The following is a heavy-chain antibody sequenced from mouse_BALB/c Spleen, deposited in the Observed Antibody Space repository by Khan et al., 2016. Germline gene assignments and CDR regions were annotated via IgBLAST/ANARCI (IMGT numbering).Heavy chain of an antibody. J-gene: IGHJ3*01. CDR2: LTYSGST. V-gene: IGHV3-2*02. Sequence: VQLQESGPGLVKPSQSLSLTCSVTGYSITSDYAWNWLPQFPGSKLEWMGYLTYSGSTSYNPSLKSRISITRDTSTNQFFLQWNSVTTEDTATYYCARDYYGSSFFDYWGQGTLVTVSA. CDR1: GYSITSDYA. D-gene: IGHD1-1*01. CDR3: ARDYYGSSFFDY.